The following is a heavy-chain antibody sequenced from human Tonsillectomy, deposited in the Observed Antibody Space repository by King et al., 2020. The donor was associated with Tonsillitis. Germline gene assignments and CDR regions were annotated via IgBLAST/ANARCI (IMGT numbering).Heavy chain of an antibody. D-gene: IGHD3-10*01. CDR1: GFTFSNAW. CDR2: IKSKTDGGTT. Sequence: VQLVESGGGLVKPGGSLRLSCAASGFTFSNAWMSWVRQAPGKGLEWVGRIKSKTDGGTTDYAAPVKGRFTISRDDSKNTLYLQMNSLKTEDTAVYYCTTDRPIRGGVGYYGMDVWGQGTTVTVSS. J-gene: IGHJ6*02. CDR3: TTDRPIRGGVGYYGMDV. V-gene: IGHV3-15*01.